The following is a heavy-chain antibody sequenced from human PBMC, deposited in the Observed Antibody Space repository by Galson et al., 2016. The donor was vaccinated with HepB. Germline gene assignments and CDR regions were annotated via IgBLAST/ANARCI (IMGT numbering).Heavy chain of an antibody. J-gene: IGHJ6*02. Sequence: SLRLSCAGSGFAFSTYAMNWVRQAPGKGLEWVSAITPSGSSTFYADSVKGRFIISRDNSKNMVYLQMNRLRAEDTAAYYCAKDDTGDYVDSYYYGMDVWGQGTTVTVSS. V-gene: IGHV3-23*01. CDR2: ITPSGSST. D-gene: IGHD4-17*01. CDR3: AKDDTGDYVDSYYYGMDV. CDR1: GFAFSTYA.